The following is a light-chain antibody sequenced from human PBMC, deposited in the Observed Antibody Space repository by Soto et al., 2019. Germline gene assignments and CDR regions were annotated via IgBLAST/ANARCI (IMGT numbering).Light chain of an antibody. J-gene: IGLJ2*01. CDR3: AAWDGRLNNVL. CDR1: GSSIGTNT. Sequence: QSVLTQPPSASGTPGQRVTISCSGSGSSIGTNTVNWYRQLPGTAPKLLIYDNDQRPSGVPDRFSGSKSGTSASLAISGLQSEDEADYYCAAWDGRLNNVLFGGGTQLTVL. V-gene: IGLV1-44*01. CDR2: DND.